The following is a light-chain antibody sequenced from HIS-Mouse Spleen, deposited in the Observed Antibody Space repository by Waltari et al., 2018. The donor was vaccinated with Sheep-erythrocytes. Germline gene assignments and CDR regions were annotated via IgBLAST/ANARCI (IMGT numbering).Light chain of an antibody. J-gene: IGLJ2*01. Sequence: QSALNKPRSVSGSPGQAVTISCTGTSSDVGGYNYASWYQPHPGKAPKLMIYDVSNRPSGVSNRFSGSKSGNTASLTISGLQAEDEADYYCSSYTSSSTSVVFGGGTKLTVL. CDR1: SSDVGGYNY. CDR3: SSYTSSSTSVV. CDR2: DVS. V-gene: IGLV2-14*01.